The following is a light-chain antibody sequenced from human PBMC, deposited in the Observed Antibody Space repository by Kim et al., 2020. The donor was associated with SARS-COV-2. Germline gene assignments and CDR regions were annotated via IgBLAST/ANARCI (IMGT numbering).Light chain of an antibody. Sequence: IQLTQSPSFLSASVGDRVTITCRASQVMSGYLAWYQQKAGKAPKLLIFAASTLQSGVPSRFSGSGSGTEFTLTISTLQPDDFATYYCQQLDTFPLTFGGGTKVDIK. J-gene: IGKJ4*01. V-gene: IGKV1-9*01. CDR3: QQLDTFPLT. CDR2: AAS. CDR1: QVMSGY.